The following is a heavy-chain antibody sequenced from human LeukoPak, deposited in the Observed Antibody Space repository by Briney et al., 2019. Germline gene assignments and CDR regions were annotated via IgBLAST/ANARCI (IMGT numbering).Heavy chain of an antibody. Sequence: GASVKVSCKASGYIFTNNAMNWVRQAPGPGLEWMGWINTNTRNPTYAQGFTGRFVFSLDTSVSTAYLQISSLKAEDTAVYYCARIRAPSSFGQRESDYWGQGTLVTVSS. CDR2: INTNTRNP. CDR3: ARIRAPSSFGQRESDY. J-gene: IGHJ4*02. V-gene: IGHV7-4-1*02. D-gene: IGHD3-3*02. CDR1: GYIFTNNA.